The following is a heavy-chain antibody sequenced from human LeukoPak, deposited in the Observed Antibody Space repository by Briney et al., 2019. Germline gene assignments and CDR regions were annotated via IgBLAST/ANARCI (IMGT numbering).Heavy chain of an antibody. J-gene: IGHJ4*02. Sequence: GGSLRLSCAASGFTFSSYGMSWVRQAPGKGLEWVSGITGSGGSTYYADSVKGRFTISRDNSKNTLYLQMNSLRAEDTAIYYCARDERLLSFLKWGQGTLVTVSS. CDR1: GFTFSSYG. D-gene: IGHD3-3*01. CDR3: ARDERLLSFLK. CDR2: ITGSGGST. V-gene: IGHV3-23*01.